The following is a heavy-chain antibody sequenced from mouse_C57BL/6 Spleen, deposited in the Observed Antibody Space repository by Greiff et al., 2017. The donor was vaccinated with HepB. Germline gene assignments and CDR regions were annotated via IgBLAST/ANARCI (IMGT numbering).Heavy chain of an antibody. V-gene: IGHV1-81*01. J-gene: IGHJ3*01. CDR2: IYPRSGNT. CDR1: GYTFTSYG. CDR3: AREGDYDKRFAY. Sequence: QVQLQQSGAELARPGASVKLSCKASGYTFTSYGISWVKQRTGQGLEWIGEIYPRSGNTYYNEKFKGKATLTADKSSSTAYMEIRSLTSEDSAVYFCAREGDYDKRFAYWGQGTLVTVSA. D-gene: IGHD2-4*01.